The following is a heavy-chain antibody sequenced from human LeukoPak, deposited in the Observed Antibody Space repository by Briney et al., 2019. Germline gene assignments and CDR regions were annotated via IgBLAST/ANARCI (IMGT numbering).Heavy chain of an antibody. CDR1: GYTFTSYD. Sequence: GASVKVSCKASGYTFTSYDINWVRQATGQGLEWMGWMNPNSGNTGYAQKFQGRVTITRNTSISTAYMELSSLRSEDTAVYYCARGALENIVVVPAASNWFDPWGQGTLVTVSS. CDR2: MNPNSGNT. V-gene: IGHV1-8*01. D-gene: IGHD2-2*01. J-gene: IGHJ5*02. CDR3: ARGALENIVVVPAASNWFDP.